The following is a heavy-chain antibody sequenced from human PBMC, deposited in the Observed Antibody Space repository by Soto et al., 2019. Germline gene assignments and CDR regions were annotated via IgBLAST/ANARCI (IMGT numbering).Heavy chain of an antibody. CDR3: TRDSGGRGGY. Sequence: EVQLVESGGGLVQPGGSLRLSCEVSGFTFSSYWMHWVRQVPGKGLVWVSRTNEDGTTTNYADSVRGRFTISRDNAKNTLYREMNSRRVDDTAVYYCTRDSGGRGGYWGQGTLVTVSS. J-gene: IGHJ4*02. V-gene: IGHV3-74*01. D-gene: IGHD3-16*01. CDR1: GFTFSSYW. CDR2: TNEDGTTT.